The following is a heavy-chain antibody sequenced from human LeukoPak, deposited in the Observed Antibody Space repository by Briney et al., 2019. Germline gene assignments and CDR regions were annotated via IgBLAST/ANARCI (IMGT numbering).Heavy chain of an antibody. CDR2: TYYYKSKWYT. V-gene: IGHV6-1*01. CDR1: GDSVSSNSAA. Sequence: SQTLSLTCAISGDSVSSNSAAWNWIRQSPSRGLEWLGRTYYYKSKWYTDYAVSVKSRITINPDTSKNQFSLHLNSVTPEDTAVYYCAREGGGYSTNYFFDSWGQGTLVTVSS. D-gene: IGHD3-22*01. CDR3: AREGGGYSTNYFFDS. J-gene: IGHJ4*02.